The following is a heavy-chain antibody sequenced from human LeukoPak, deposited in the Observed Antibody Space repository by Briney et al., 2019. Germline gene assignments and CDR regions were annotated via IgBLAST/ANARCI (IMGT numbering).Heavy chain of an antibody. V-gene: IGHV3-23*01. CDR2: ISGSGGST. Sequence: PGGSLRLSCAASGFTFSSYAMSWVRQAPGKGLEWVSAISGSGGSTYYADSVKGRFTISRDNPKNTLYLQMNSLRVEDTAIYYCAKGRGYCTGGSCYSDYWGQGTLVTVSS. CDR1: GFTFSSYA. D-gene: IGHD2-15*01. CDR3: AKGRGYCTGGSCYSDY. J-gene: IGHJ4*02.